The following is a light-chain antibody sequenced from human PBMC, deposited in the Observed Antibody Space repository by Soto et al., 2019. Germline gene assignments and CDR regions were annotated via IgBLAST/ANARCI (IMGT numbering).Light chain of an antibody. J-gene: IGKJ2*01. V-gene: IGKV3-20*01. CDR3: QQYGSSPPMFT. CDR2: GAS. CDR1: QSVDRSY. Sequence: EGVLTQSPGTLSLSPGERATLSCRASQSVDRSYLAWYQQRPGQAPRLLIYGASSRATGIPDRFSGSGSGTDFTLTISRLELEDFAVYFCQQYGSSPPMFTFGQGTKLEIK.